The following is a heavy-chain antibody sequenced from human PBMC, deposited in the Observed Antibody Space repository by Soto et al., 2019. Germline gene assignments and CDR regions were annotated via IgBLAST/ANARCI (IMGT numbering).Heavy chain of an antibody. CDR1: RYTFTSYD. J-gene: IGHJ3*02. D-gene: IGHD3-3*01. CDR3: SRAWRLHAFDI. Sequence: ASVKVSCQASRYTFTSYDINWVRQPTGQGLEWMGWMNPNSGNTGYAQKFHGRATLPRNTSISTAYMELRSLRSEDRAGYYGSRAWRLHAFDIWGQGTMVTVSS. CDR2: MNPNSGNT. V-gene: IGHV1-8*01.